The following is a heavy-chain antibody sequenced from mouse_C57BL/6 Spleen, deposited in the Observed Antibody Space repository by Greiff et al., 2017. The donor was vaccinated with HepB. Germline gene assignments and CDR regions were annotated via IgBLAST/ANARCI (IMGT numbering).Heavy chain of an antibody. V-gene: IGHV3-6*01. CDR1: GYSITSGYY. D-gene: IGHD1-2*01. Sequence: VQLQQSGPGLVKPSQSLSLTCSVTGYSITSGYYWNWIRQFPGNKLEWMGYISYDGSNNYNPSLKNRISITRDTSKNQFFLKLNSVTTEDTATYYCARGYYGLPPAWFAYWGQGTLVTVSA. CDR3: ARGYYGLPPAWFAY. J-gene: IGHJ3*01. CDR2: ISYDGSN.